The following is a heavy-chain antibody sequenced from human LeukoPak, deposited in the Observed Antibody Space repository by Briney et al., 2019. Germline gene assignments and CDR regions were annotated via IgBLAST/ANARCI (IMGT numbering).Heavy chain of an antibody. Sequence: GGSLRLSCVASGFTFSSYWIHWVRQAPGKGLVWVSRINSDGGSRDYADSVKGRFTISRDNAKNTLYLQMNSLRAEDTAVYYCVRGGVDYWGQGTLVTVSS. D-gene: IGHD3-16*01. CDR1: GFTFSSYW. CDR3: VRGGVDY. J-gene: IGHJ4*02. V-gene: IGHV3-74*01. CDR2: INSDGGSR.